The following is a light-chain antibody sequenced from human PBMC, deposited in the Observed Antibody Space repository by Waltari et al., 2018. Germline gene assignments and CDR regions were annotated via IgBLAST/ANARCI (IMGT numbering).Light chain of an antibody. CDR1: SSDVGGSDY. CDR2: AVS. V-gene: IGLV2-11*01. CDR3: CSYAGSYTYV. J-gene: IGLJ1*01. Sequence: QSALTQPRSVSGSPGRSVPVSCTGTSSDVGGSDYASWYQPHPGKAPHPLIYAVSPRPSGVPDRFSGSKSGNTASLTISGLQAEDEADYYCCSYAGSYTYVFGTGTKVTVL.